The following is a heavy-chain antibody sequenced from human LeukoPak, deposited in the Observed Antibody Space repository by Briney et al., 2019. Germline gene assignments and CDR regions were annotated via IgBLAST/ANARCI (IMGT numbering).Heavy chain of an antibody. CDR2: IYPGDSDT. CDR3: ARPRGYYGNYDFWVFDY. D-gene: IGHD3-3*01. Sequence: GESLQISCKGSGYSFTSYWIGWVRQLPGKGLEWMGIIYPGDSDTRYSPSFQGQVTISADKSISTAYLQWSSLKASDTAMYYCARPRGYYGNYDFWVFDYWGQGTLVTVSS. V-gene: IGHV5-51*01. J-gene: IGHJ4*02. CDR1: GYSFTSYW.